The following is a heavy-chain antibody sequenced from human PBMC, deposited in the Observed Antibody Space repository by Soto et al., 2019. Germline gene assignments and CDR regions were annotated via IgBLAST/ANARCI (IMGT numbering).Heavy chain of an antibody. J-gene: IGHJ3*02. CDR3: GILDMITFGGVIGPNDAFDS. CDR1: GGSISSSNW. D-gene: IGHD3-16*02. CDR2: IYFSEST. Sequence: SETLSLTCAVSGGSISSSNWWSWVRQPPGKGLEWIGYIYFSESTSYNPSLKSRVTISGDKSKNQFSLRLTSVTAADTAMYYCGILDMITFGGVIGPNDAFDSWGQGKMVTVSS. V-gene: IGHV4-4*02.